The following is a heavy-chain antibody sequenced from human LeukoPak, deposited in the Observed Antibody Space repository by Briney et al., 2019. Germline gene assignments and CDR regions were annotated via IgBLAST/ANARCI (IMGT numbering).Heavy chain of an antibody. V-gene: IGHV4-59*08. J-gene: IGHJ3*02. CDR1: GGSISSYY. Sequence: PSETLSLTCTVSGGSISSYYWSWIRQPPGKGLEWIAYMFYSGSTDYNPSLKSRVTISLDTSKNQFSLKLGSVTAADTAVYYCARHDPRVGTPDAFDTRGQGTMVTVSS. CDR3: ARHDPRVGTPDAFDT. CDR2: MFYSGST. D-gene: IGHD4-23*01.